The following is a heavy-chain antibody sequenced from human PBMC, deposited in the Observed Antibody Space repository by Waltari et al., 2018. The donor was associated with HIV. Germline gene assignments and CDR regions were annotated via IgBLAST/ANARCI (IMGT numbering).Heavy chain of an antibody. Sequence: QVQLVQSGAEVKKPGASVKVSCKASGYTFTSYDINWVRQDTGQGLEWMGWMKPNSGNTGYAQKFQGRVTMTRNTSISTAYMELSSLRSEDTAVYYCAREEANSYYYYYGMDVWGQGTTVTVSS. CDR1: GYTFTSYD. D-gene: IGHD1-26*01. J-gene: IGHJ6*02. CDR3: AREEANSYYYYYGMDV. CDR2: MKPNSGNT. V-gene: IGHV1-8*01.